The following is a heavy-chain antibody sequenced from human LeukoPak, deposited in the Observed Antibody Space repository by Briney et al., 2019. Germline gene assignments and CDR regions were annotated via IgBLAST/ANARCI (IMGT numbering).Heavy chain of an antibody. D-gene: IGHD2-2*01. V-gene: IGHV3-21*01. CDR1: GFTFSSYS. J-gene: IGHJ4*02. Sequence: GGSLRLSCEASGFTFSSYSMNWVRQAPGKGLEWVSSISSSSSYIYYADSVKGRFTISRDNAKNSLYLQMNSLRAEDTAVYYCARDGYCSSTSCRGRVDYWGQGTLVTVSS. CDR3: ARDGYCSSTSCRGRVDY. CDR2: ISSSSSYI.